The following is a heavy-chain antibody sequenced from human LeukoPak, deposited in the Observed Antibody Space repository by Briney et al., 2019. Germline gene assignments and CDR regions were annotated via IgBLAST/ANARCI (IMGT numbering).Heavy chain of an antibody. CDR1: GYTFTSYD. V-gene: IGHV1-2*02. CDR2: INPNSGGT. J-gene: IGHJ6*03. Sequence: ASVKVSCKASGYTFTSYDINWVRQATGQGLEWMGWINPNSGGTNYGQKFQGRVTMTRDTSISTAYMELSRLRSDDTAVYYCARGGHYYYHMDVWGKGTTVTVSS. D-gene: IGHD3-10*01. CDR3: ARGGHYYYHMDV.